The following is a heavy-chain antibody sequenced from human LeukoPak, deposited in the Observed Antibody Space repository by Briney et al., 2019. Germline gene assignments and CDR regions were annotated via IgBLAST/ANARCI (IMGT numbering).Heavy chain of an antibody. D-gene: IGHD3-22*01. CDR1: GITFSSYW. CDR3: ARVTTTLDY. V-gene: IGHV3-74*01. Sequence: QPGGSLRLSCAASGITFSSYWMDWVRQAPGKGLVWVSRINSDGSTTNYADSVKGRFTISRDNAKNTLYLQMNSLRAEDTAVYYCARVTTTLDYWGQGTLVTVSS. J-gene: IGHJ4*02. CDR2: INSDGSTT.